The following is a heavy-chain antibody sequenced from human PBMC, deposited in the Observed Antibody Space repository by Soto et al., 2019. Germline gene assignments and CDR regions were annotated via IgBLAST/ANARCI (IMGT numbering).Heavy chain of an antibody. J-gene: IGHJ4*02. V-gene: IGHV4-59*01. D-gene: IGHD5-18*01. Sequence: YYWNWIRQSKRKGLEWIGYIYYLGRTNYNRSLKSRVTISIDMSKNQFSLRLNSVTAADTSVYYCAKTLRGYGPRLDYWGQGTLVTVSS. CDR2: IYYLGRT. CDR1: YY. CDR3: AKTLRGYGPRLDY.